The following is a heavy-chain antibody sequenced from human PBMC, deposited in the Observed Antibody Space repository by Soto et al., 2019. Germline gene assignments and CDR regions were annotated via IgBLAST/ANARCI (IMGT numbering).Heavy chain of an antibody. CDR3: VRDGTKTLRDWFDP. D-gene: IGHD1-1*01. J-gene: IGHJ5*02. CDR1: GASISGFY. V-gene: IGHV4-4*07. CDR2: IYATGTT. Sequence: TLSLTCTGSGASISGFYWSWIRKSAGKGLEWIGRIYATGTTDYNPSLKSRVMMSVDTSKKQFSLKLRSVTAADTAVYYCVRDGTKTLRDWFDPWGQGISVTVSS.